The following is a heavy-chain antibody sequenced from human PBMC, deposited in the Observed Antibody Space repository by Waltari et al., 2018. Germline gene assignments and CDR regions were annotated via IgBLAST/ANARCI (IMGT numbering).Heavy chain of an antibody. Sequence: QVQLQRWGAGLLKPSETLSLTCAFYGGSFRDYYWSWIRQRPGKGLEWIGEINHRGSTNYTPSIKSRFTISVDTSKNQFALMLSSVTSADTVVYYCARVYKDAFDMWGQGTMVTFSS. D-gene: IGHD1-1*01. CDR1: GGSFRDYY. V-gene: IGHV4-34*01. J-gene: IGHJ3*02. CDR3: ARVYKDAFDM. CDR2: INHRGST.